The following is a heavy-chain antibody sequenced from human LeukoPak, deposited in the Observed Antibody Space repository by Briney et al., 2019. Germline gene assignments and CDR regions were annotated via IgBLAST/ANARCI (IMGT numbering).Heavy chain of an antibody. CDR2: INSDGSST. CDR3: ARAEYSSGWPGPGGAFDI. V-gene: IGHV3-74*01. Sequence: GGSLRLSCAASGFTFSSYWMHWVRQAPGKGLVWVSRINSDGSSTSYADSVKGRFTISRDNAKNTLYLQMNSLRAEDTAVYYCARAEYSSGWPGPGGAFDIWGQGTMVTVSS. D-gene: IGHD6-19*01. CDR1: GFTFSSYW. J-gene: IGHJ3*02.